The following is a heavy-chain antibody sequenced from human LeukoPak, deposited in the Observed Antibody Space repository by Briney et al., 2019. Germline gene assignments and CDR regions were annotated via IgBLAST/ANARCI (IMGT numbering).Heavy chain of an antibody. Sequence: SEALSLTCTVSGYSIRSGYYWGWIRQPPGKGLEWIGSMYHSGSTYYNPSLRSRVTISVDTSKNQISLNLRSVTAADTAVYYCARVPGPNWFDPWGQGTLVTVSS. CDR3: ARVPGPNWFDP. J-gene: IGHJ5*02. CDR1: GYSIRSGYY. CDR2: MYHSGST. V-gene: IGHV4-38-2*02.